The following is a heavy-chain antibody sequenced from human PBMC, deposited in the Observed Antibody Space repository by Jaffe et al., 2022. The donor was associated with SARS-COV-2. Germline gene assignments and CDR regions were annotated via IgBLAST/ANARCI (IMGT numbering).Heavy chain of an antibody. CDR1: GFTFDDYA. D-gene: IGHD1-26*01. CDR2: ISWDGGST. CDR3: AKGAGAEGNWFDP. J-gene: IGHJ5*02. V-gene: IGHV3-43D*03. Sequence: EVQLVESGGVVVQPGGSLRLSCAASGFTFDDYAMHWVRQAPGKGLEWVSLISWDGGSTYYADSVKGRFTISRDNSKNSLYLQMNSLRAEDTALYYCAKGAGAEGNWFDPWGQGTLVTVSS.